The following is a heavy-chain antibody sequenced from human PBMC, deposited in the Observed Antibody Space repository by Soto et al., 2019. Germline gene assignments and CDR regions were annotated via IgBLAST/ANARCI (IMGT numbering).Heavy chain of an antibody. D-gene: IGHD2-2*01. Sequence: AESLQISCKGPGCRFTRSWICWVRQMHGKGLEWMGIIYPGDSDTRYSPSFQGQVTISADKSISTAYLQWSSLKASDTAMYYCARHWVPAVTDRYCMDVWGQGTTVTASS. CDR2: IYPGDSDT. J-gene: IGHJ6*02. V-gene: IGHV5-51*01. CDR3: ARHWVPAVTDRYCMDV. CDR1: GCRFTRSW.